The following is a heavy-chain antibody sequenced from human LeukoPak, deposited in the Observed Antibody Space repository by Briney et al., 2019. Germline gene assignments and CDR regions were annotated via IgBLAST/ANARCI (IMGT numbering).Heavy chain of an antibody. V-gene: IGHV3-66*01. CDR3: ARDSGESAFDI. D-gene: IGHD1-14*01. Sequence: RGSLRLSCAASGFTVSSNYMSWVRQAPGKGLEWVSVIYSGGSTYYADSVKGRFTISRDNSKNTLYLQMNSLRAEDTAVYYCARDSGESAFDIWGQGTMVTVSS. CDR2: IYSGGST. J-gene: IGHJ3*02. CDR1: GFTVSSNY.